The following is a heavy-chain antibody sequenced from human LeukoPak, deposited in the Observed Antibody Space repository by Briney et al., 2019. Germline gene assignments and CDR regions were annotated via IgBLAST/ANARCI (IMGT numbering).Heavy chain of an antibody. CDR3: ARTLDSGWLFDY. J-gene: IGHJ4*02. Sequence: GGSLRLSCAASGFTFSSYAMHWVRQAPGKGLEYVSAISSNGGSTYYANSVKGRFTISRDNSKNTLYLQMGSLRAEDMAVYYCARTLDSGWLFDYWGQGTLVTVSS. D-gene: IGHD6-19*01. CDR1: GFTFSSYA. CDR2: ISSNGGST. V-gene: IGHV3-64*01.